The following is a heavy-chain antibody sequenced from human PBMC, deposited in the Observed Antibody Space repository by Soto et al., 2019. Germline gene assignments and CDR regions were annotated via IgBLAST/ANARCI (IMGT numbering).Heavy chain of an antibody. CDR1: GFTFSSYA. D-gene: IGHD4-17*01. CDR3: AKAPTVAPWYFDY. CDR2: ISGGGGST. Sequence: GGSLRLSCAASGFTFSSYAMSWVRQAPGKGLEWVSAISGGGGSTYYANSVKGRFTISRDNSKNALYLQVNSLRVEDTAVYYCAKAPTVAPWYFDYWGQGTLVTVSS. V-gene: IGHV3-23*01. J-gene: IGHJ4*02.